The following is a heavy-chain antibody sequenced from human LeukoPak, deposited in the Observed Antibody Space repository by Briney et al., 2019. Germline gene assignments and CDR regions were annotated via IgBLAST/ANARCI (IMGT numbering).Heavy chain of an antibody. J-gene: IGHJ4*02. CDR2: ITGSGGST. D-gene: IGHD3-22*01. CDR3: AKDADISVELVVITSFDS. Sequence: GGSLRLSCAASGFTFSSYSMNWVRQAPGKGLEWVSGITGSGGSTYYADSVKGRFTISRDNSKNMLYLQMNSLRAEDTALYYCAKDADISVELVVITSFDSWGQGTLVTVSS. CDR1: GFTFSSYS. V-gene: IGHV3-23*01.